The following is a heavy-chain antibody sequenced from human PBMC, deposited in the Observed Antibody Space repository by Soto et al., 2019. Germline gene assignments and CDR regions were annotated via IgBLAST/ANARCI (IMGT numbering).Heavy chain of an antibody. CDR2: IYYSGST. D-gene: IGHD2-15*01. Sequence: SETLSLTCTVSGGSISSGGYYWSWIRQHPGKGLEWIGYIYYSGSTYYNPSLKSRVTISVDTSKNQFSLKLSSVTAADTAVYYCAREAYCSGGSCYPNSDLSWFDPWGQGTLVTVSS. CDR1: GGSISSGGYY. J-gene: IGHJ5*02. V-gene: IGHV4-31*03. CDR3: AREAYCSGGSCYPNSDLSWFDP.